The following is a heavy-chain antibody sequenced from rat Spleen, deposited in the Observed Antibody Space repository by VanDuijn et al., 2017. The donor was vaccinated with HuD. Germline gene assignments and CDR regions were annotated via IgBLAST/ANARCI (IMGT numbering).Heavy chain of an antibody. V-gene: IGHV2-32*01. CDR3: ARHLREASGVMDA. CDR1: GFSLTTYH. J-gene: IGHJ4*01. CDR2: MWSHGDT. D-gene: IGHD4-3*01. Sequence: QVQLKESGPGLVQPSQTLSLTCTVSGFSLTTYHVHWVRQSPGRGLEWLGVMWSHGDTSYNSALKSRLSISWDSSKSQVLLKMNSLQPEDTGTYYCARHLREASGVMDAWGQGASVTVSS.